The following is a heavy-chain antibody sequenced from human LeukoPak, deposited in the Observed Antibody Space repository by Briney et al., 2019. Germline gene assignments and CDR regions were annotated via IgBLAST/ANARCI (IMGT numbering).Heavy chain of an antibody. V-gene: IGHV4-39*07. Sequence: SETLSLTCTVSGGSISSSSYYWGWIRQPPGKGLEWIGSIYYSGSTYYNPSLKSRVTISVDTSKNQFSPKLSSVTAADTAVYYCAKSGYNRFDYWGQGTLVTVSS. J-gene: IGHJ4*02. CDR3: AKSGYNRFDY. CDR1: GGSISSSSYY. D-gene: IGHD5-24*01. CDR2: IYYSGST.